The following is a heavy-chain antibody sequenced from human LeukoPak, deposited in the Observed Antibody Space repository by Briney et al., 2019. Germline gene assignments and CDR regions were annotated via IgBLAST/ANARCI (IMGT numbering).Heavy chain of an antibody. CDR2: IYSSGGT. CDR1: GDSISSGGYC. Sequence: PSETLSLTCTVSGDSISSGGYCWNWFRQHPGKGLEWIGYIYSSGGTFYNPSLKSRVTISVDTSKNQLSLKLGSVTAADTALYYCASSEAPIAPPPYGMGVWGQGTKVTVSS. CDR3: ASSEAPIAPPPYGMGV. V-gene: IGHV4-31*03. J-gene: IGHJ6*02. D-gene: IGHD5-12*01.